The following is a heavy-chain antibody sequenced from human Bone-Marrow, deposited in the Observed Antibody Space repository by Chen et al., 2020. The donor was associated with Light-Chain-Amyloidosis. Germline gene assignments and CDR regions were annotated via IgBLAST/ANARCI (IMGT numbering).Heavy chain of an antibody. CDR3: ARXXXGSGSYYHYYYYGMDV. D-gene: IGHD3-10*01. CDR1: GYTFTSYD. J-gene: IGHJ6*02. Sequence: SGAEVKXPGASVKVSCKASGYTFTSYDINWVRQATGQGLEWMGWMNPNSGNTGYAQKFQGRVTMTRNTSISTAYMELSSLRSXDTXVYXCARXXXGSGSYYHYYYYGMDVWGQGTTVTVSS. V-gene: IGHV1-8*01. CDR2: MNPNSGNT.